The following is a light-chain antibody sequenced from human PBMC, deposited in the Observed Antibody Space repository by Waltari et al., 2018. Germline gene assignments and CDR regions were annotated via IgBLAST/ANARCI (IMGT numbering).Light chain of an antibody. CDR1: QGVSTY. CDR3: QQYHTYPWT. J-gene: IGKJ1*01. CDR2: AAS. V-gene: IGKV1-16*02. Sequence: DIQMTQTPTSLSASVGDRVTISCRASQGVSTYLAWYQQKPGKAPRLLIYAASTLESGVPSKFRGSGSGTDFTLTISCLQSEDFATYYCQQYHTYPWTFGQGTKVEI.